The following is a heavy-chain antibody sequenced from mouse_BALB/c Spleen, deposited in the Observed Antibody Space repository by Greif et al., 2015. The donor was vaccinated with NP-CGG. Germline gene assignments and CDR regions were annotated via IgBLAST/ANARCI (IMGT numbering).Heavy chain of an antibody. CDR1: GYTFTSYW. J-gene: IGHJ2*01. V-gene: IGHV1-4*01. CDR3: ARMNY. Sequence: QVHVKQSGAELARPGASVKMSCKASGYTFTSYWMHWVKQRPGQGLEWIGYINPSTGYTEYNQKSKDKATLTADKSSSTAYMQRSSLTSEDSAVYYCARMNYWGQGTTLTVSS. CDR2: INPSTGYT.